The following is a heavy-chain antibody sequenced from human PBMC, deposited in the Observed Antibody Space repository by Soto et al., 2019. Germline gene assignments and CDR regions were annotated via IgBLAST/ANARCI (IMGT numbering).Heavy chain of an antibody. CDR2: IKSKTDGGTT. D-gene: IGHD3-22*01. CDR3: TTDRPHDYYDSSGYYDY. J-gene: IGHJ4*02. CDR1: GFTFSNAW. V-gene: IGHV3-15*01. Sequence: EVQLVESGGGLVKPGGSLRLSCAASGFTFSNAWMSWVRQAPGKGLEWVGRIKSKTDGGTTDYAAPVKGRFTISRDDSKNTLYLQMNSLKTEDTAVYYCTTDRPHDYYDSSGYYDYWGQGTLVTVSS.